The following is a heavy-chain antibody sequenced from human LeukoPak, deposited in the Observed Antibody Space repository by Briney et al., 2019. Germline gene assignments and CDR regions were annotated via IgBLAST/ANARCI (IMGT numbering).Heavy chain of an antibody. D-gene: IGHD2-2*01. V-gene: IGHV1-2*02. CDR2: INPNSGGT. J-gene: IGHJ4*02. CDR3: ARDRVVVPAAFDY. Sequence: ASVKVCCKASGYTFTAYYMHWVRQAPGQGLEWMGWINPNSGGTNYAQKFQGRVTMTRDTSISTAYMELSRLRSDDTAVYYCARDRVVVPAAFDYWGQETLVTVSS. CDR1: GYTFTAYY.